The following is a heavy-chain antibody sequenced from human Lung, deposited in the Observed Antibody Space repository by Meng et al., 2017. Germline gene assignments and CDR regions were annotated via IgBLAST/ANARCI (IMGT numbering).Heavy chain of an antibody. D-gene: IGHD4-11*01. V-gene: IGHV4-34*01. J-gene: IGHJ4*02. CDR3: ARGPTTMAHDFDY. CDR2: INHSGST. Sequence: QVQLQKVGAGLSKPSDTLSLTCVVVGGSFSDYYWSWIRQPPGKGLEWIGEINHSGSTNYNPSLESRATISVDTYQNNLSLKLSSVTAADSAVYYCARGPTTMAHDFDYWGQGTLVTVSS. CDR1: GGSFSDYY.